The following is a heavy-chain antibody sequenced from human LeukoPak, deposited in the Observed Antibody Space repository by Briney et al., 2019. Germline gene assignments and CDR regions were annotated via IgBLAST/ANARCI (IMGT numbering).Heavy chain of an antibody. CDR3: TKDPNGDYVGAFDP. CDR1: GFTFSSYW. CDR2: ISGGHYPT. V-gene: IGHV3-23*01. D-gene: IGHD4-17*01. Sequence: GGSLRLSCAASGFTFSSYWMTWVRQAPGKGLEWVSSISGGHYPTYNTDSVKGRFTVSRDNFKNTLYLRMNSLRADDTAVYYCTKDPNGDYVGAFDPWGQGTLVTVSS. J-gene: IGHJ5*02.